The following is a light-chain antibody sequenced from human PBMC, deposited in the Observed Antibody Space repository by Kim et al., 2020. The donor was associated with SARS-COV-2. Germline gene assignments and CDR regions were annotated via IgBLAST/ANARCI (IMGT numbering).Light chain of an antibody. V-gene: IGLV1-40*03. CDR2: ANN. J-gene: IGLJ3*02. Sequence: QRVTISCTGTSSNIGADFDVHWYQHRPGTAPKLLIFANNNRPSGVPDRLSASKSGASASLAITGLQAEDEADYYCQSYDSSLSGWVFGGGTKVTVL. CDR3: QSYDSSLSGWV. CDR1: SSNIGADFD.